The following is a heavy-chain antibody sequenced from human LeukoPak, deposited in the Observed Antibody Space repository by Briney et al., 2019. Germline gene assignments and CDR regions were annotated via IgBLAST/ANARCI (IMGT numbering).Heavy chain of an antibody. CDR2: IKRDGSEK. CDR1: GFTFSTYW. V-gene: IGHV3-7*01. Sequence: QAGGSLRLSCAVSGFTFSTYWMTWVRQAPGKGLEWVANIKRDGSEKYYVDSVKGRFTISRDNAKNSLYLQMTSLRAEDTAVYYCAKRDGLSGGYSYPDYWGQGTTVTVAS. J-gene: IGHJ4*03. CDR3: AKRDGLSGGYSYPDY. D-gene: IGHD5-18*01.